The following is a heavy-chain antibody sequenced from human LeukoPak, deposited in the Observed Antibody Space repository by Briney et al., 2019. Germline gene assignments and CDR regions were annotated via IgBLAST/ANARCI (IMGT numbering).Heavy chain of an antibody. J-gene: IGHJ4*02. V-gene: IGHV3-53*01. CDR1: GFTVSNNY. D-gene: IGHD6-6*01. CDR2: IYSGGST. Sequence: PGGSLRLSCAASGFTVSNNYMSWVRQAPGKGLEWVPVIYSGGSTYYADSVEGRFTISRDTSKNTLSLQMNSLRAEDTAVYYCASLSLGHYWGQGTLVTVSS. CDR3: ASLSLGHY.